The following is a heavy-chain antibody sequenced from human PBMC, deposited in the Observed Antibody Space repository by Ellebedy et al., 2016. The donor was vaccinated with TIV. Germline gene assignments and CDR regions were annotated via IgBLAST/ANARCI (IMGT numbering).Heavy chain of an antibody. J-gene: IGHJ4*02. D-gene: IGHD6-13*01. CDR3: ARDPGIAADGENYFDY. CDR1: GYTFTSYG. CDR2: ISAYNGNT. V-gene: IGHV1-18*04. Sequence: ASVKVSCXASGYTFTSYGISWVRQAPGQGLEWMGWISAYNGNTNYAQKLQGRVTMTTDTSTSTAYMELRSLRSDDTAVYYCARDPGIAADGENYFDYWGQGTLVTVSS.